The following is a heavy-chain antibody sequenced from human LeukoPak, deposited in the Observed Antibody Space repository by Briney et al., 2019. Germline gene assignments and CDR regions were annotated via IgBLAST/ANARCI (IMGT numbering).Heavy chain of an antibody. Sequence: SETLSLTCTVSGGSISSSSYYWGWIRQPPGKGLEWIGNIYYSGSTYYNPSPKSRVTISIDTSKNEFSLKLTSVTAADTAVYYCASHIAAAGDFDYWGQGTLVSVSS. CDR2: IYYSGST. J-gene: IGHJ4*02. V-gene: IGHV4-39*01. CDR3: ASHIAAAGDFDY. CDR1: GGSISSSSYY. D-gene: IGHD6-13*01.